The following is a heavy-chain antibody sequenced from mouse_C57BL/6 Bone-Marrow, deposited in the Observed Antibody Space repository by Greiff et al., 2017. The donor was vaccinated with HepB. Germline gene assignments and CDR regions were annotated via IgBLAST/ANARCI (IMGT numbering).Heavy chain of an antibody. J-gene: IGHJ2*01. CDR2: IDHSDSYT. D-gene: IGHD1-1*01. CDR3: ARDYYGSSYYFDY. Sequence: VQLQQPGAELVKPGASVKMSCKASGYTFTSYWITWVKQRPGQGLEWIGEIDHSDSYTNYNQKFKGKSTLTVDKSSSTAYMQRSSLTSEDSAVYYCARDYYGSSYYFDYWGQGTTLTVSS. CDR1: GYTFTSYW. V-gene: IGHV1-69*01.